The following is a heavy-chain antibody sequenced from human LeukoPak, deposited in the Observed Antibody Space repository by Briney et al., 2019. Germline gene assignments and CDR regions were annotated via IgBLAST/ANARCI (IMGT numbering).Heavy chain of an antibody. J-gene: IGHJ6*02. CDR3: ARGGGLDV. CDR2: ISTDGSTT. V-gene: IGHV3-74*01. Sequence: GGSLRLSCAASGFTFSSYRMHWVRQAPGKGLVWVSRISTDGSTTTYADSVKGRFTISRDNAKNSLYLQMSNLRAEDTAVYFCARGGGLDVWGQGATVTVSS. D-gene: IGHD3-16*01. CDR1: GFTFSSYR.